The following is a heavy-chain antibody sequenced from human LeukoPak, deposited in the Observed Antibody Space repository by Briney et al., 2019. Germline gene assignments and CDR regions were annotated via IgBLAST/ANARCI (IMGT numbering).Heavy chain of an antibody. CDR1: GGSFSGYY. V-gene: IGHV4-34*01. Sequence: KTSETLSLTCAVYGGSFSGYYWSWIRQPPGKGLEWIGEINHSGSTNYNPSLKSRVTISVDTSKNQFSLKLSSVTAADTAVYYCARYRAVVTGQYYFDYWGQGTLVTVSS. J-gene: IGHJ4*02. CDR2: INHSGST. D-gene: IGHD2-15*01. CDR3: ARYRAVVTGQYYFDY.